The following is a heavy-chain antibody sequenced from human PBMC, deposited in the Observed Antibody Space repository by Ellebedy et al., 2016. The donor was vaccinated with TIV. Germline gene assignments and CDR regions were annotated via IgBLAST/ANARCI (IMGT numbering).Heavy chain of an antibody. V-gene: IGHV4-4*07. J-gene: IGHJ6*02. D-gene: IGHD2-21*01. CDR3: VRGAYSYGLDV. Sequence: SETLSLXXSVTGVSISSYSWSWIRQPAGKGLEWIGRIYTSGSSNYNPSLKSRLIMSTDTSKNQFSLRLSSVTAADTGVYYCVRGAYSYGLDVWGQGTTVTVS. CDR2: IYTSGSS. CDR1: GVSISSYS.